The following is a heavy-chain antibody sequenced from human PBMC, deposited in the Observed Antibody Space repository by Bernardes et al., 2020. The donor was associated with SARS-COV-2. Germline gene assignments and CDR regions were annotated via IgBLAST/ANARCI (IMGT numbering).Heavy chain of an antibody. J-gene: IGHJ4*02. CDR3: ARGEELEPIND. D-gene: IGHD1-1*01. Sequence: SETLSLTCTVSGGSISSGGYYWSWIRQHPGKGLEWIGYIYYSGSTYYNPSLKSRVTISVDTSKNQFSLKLSSVTAADTAVYYCARGEELEPINDWGQGTLVTVSS. V-gene: IGHV4-31*03. CDR1: GGSISSGGYY. CDR2: IYYSGST.